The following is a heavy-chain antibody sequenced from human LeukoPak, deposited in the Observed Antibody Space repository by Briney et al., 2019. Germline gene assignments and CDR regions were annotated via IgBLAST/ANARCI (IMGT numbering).Heavy chain of an antibody. CDR1: GGSITSYY. CDR3: ASGIVPDYYYYYMDV. CDR2: ISYSGST. D-gene: IGHD6-6*01. J-gene: IGHJ6*03. Sequence: SETLSLTCTVSGGSITSYYWSWSWIRQPPGKGLEWIGYISYSGSTNYNPSLKSRVAISVDTSKSQFSLKLSSVTAADTAIYYCASGIVPDYYYYYMDVWGKGTTVTVSS. V-gene: IGHV4-59*01.